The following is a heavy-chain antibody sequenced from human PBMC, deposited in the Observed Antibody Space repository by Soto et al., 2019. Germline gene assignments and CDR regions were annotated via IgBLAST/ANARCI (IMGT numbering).Heavy chain of an antibody. Sequence: LETLSLTCTVSGGYIANNSYFWGWVSQPPGKGLEWIGSAAYSGGTYKNPSLKSRVTVSVDTSKNQFSLKLTSVTAADTAVYYCAKVVVGATSHSDFDSWGQGTLVTVSS. CDR2: AAYSGGT. CDR1: GGYIANNSYF. J-gene: IGHJ4*02. D-gene: IGHD2-15*01. V-gene: IGHV4-39*01. CDR3: AKVVVGATSHSDFDS.